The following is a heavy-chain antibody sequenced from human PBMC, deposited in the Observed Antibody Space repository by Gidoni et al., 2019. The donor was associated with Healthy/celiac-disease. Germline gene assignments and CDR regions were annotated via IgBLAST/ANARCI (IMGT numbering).Heavy chain of an antibody. J-gene: IGHJ5*02. CDR2: IYYSGST. Sequence: QLQLQESGPGLVKPSETLSLTCTVSGGSITSSSYYWGWIRQPPGKGLEWIGSIYYSGSTYYNPSLKSRVTISVDTSKNQFSLKLSSVTAADTAVYYCARSSGPRHAIFGVVIGGNWFDPWGQGTLVTVSS. CDR3: ARSSGPRHAIFGVVIGGNWFDP. D-gene: IGHD3-3*01. V-gene: IGHV4-39*07. CDR1: GGSITSSSYY.